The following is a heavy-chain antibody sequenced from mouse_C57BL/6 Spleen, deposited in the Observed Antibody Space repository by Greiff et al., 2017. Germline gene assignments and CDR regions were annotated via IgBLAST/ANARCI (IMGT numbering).Heavy chain of an antibody. Sequence: EVKLMESGPGLVKPSQSLSLTCSVTGYSITSGYYWNWIRQFPGNKLEWMGYISYDGSNNYNPSLKNRISITRDTSKNQFFLKLNSVTTEDTATYYCARGGSQGFAYWGQGTLVTVSA. V-gene: IGHV3-6*01. J-gene: IGHJ3*01. CDR2: ISYDGSN. D-gene: IGHD3-1*01. CDR1: GYSITSGYY. CDR3: ARGGSQGFAY.